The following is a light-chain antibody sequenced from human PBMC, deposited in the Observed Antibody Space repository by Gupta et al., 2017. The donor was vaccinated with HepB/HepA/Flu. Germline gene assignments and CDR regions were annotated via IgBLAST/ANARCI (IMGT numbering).Light chain of an antibody. Sequence: QSALSPPPSASGSPGQSVTISCTGTSSDVGGYKYVSWFQHHPGRAPKLLIFEVYNRPSGVPARFSGSKSGNTASLTVSGLQPEDEADYYCASHASGDIVRFGGGTKLTVL. CDR3: ASHASGDIVR. V-gene: IGLV2-8*01. J-gene: IGLJ2*01. CDR2: EVY. CDR1: SSDVGGYKY.